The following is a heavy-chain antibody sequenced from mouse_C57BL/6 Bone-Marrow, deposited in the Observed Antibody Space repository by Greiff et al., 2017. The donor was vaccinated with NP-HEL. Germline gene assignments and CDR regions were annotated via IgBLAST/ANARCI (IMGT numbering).Heavy chain of an antibody. CDR1: GFTFSSYA. V-gene: IGHV5-4*03. CDR3: ARLYGSSPYAMDY. J-gene: IGHJ4*01. D-gene: IGHD1-1*01. Sequence: EVKLVESGGGLVKPGGSLKLSCAASGFTFSSYAMSWVRQTPEKRLAWVATISDGGSYTYYPDNVKGRFTISRDNAKNNLYLQMSHLKSEDTAMYYCARLYGSSPYAMDYWGQGTSVTVSS. CDR2: ISDGGSYT.